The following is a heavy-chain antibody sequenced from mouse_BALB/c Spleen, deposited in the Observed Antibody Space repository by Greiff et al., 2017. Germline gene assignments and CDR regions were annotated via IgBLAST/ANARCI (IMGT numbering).Heavy chain of an antibody. Sequence: EVQRVESGGGLVKPGGSLKLSCAASGFTFSDYYMYWVRQTPEKRLEWVATISDGGSYTYYPDSVKGRFTISRDNAKNNLYLQMSSLKSEDTAMYYCARGGYYRYNYFDYWGQGTTLTVSS. V-gene: IGHV5-4*02. CDR2: ISDGGSYT. J-gene: IGHJ2*01. CDR3: ARGGYYRYNYFDY. CDR1: GFTFSDYY. D-gene: IGHD2-14*01.